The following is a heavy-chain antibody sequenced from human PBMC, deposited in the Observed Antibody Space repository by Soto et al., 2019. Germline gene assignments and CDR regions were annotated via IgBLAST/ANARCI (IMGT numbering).Heavy chain of an antibody. D-gene: IGHD2-15*01. CDR1: GFTFSSYA. V-gene: IGHV3-30-3*01. Sequence: QVQLVESGGGVVQPGRSLRLSCAASGFTFSSYAMHWVRQAPGKGLEWVAVISYDGSNKYYADSVKGRFTISRDNSKNTLYLQMNSLRAEDTAVYYCARDESIDCSGGSCYAGGAFDIWGQGTMVTVSS. J-gene: IGHJ3*02. CDR2: ISYDGSNK. CDR3: ARDESIDCSGGSCYAGGAFDI.